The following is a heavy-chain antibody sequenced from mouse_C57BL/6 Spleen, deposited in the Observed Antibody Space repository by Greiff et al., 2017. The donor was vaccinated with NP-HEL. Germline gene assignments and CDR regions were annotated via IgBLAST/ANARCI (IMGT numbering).Heavy chain of an antibody. CDR3: ARNYYGSSYVDYYAMDY. Sequence: VQLQQPGAELVRPGSSVKLSCKASGYTFTSYWMHWVKQRPIQGLEWIGNIDPSDSETHYNQKFKDKATLTVDKSSSTAYMQLSSLTSEDSAVYYCARNYYGSSYVDYYAMDYWGQGTSVTVSS. CDR1: GYTFTSYW. J-gene: IGHJ4*01. V-gene: IGHV1-52*01. CDR2: IDPSDSET. D-gene: IGHD1-1*01.